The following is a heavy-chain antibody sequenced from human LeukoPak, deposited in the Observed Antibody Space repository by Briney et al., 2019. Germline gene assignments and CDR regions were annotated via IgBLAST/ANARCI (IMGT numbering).Heavy chain of an antibody. V-gene: IGHV4-39*01. CDR2: IYYSGST. Sequence: NASETLSLTCTVSGGSISSSSYYWGWIRQPPGKGLEWIGSIYYSGSTYYNPSLKSRVTISVDTSKNQFSLKLSSVTAADPAVYYCARGYNWNPEFDPWGQGTLVTVSS. D-gene: IGHD1-20*01. CDR3: ARGYNWNPEFDP. CDR1: GGSISSSSYY. J-gene: IGHJ5*02.